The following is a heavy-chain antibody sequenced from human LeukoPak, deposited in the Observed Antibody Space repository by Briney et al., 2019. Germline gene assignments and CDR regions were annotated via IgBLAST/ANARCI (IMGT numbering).Heavy chain of an antibody. Sequence: PGGSLRLSCAASGFTFSSYGMHWVRQAPGKGLEWVAVISYDGSNKYYADSVKGRFTISRDNSKNTLYLQMNSLRAEDTAVYYCVPDPYCGGDCYFAVDYWGQGTLVTVSS. D-gene: IGHD2-21*02. V-gene: IGHV3-30*03. CDR2: ISYDGSNK. CDR3: VPDPYCGGDCYFAVDY. J-gene: IGHJ4*02. CDR1: GFTFSSYG.